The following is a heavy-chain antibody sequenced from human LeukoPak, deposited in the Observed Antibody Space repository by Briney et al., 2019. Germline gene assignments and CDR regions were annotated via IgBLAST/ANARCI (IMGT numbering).Heavy chain of an antibody. V-gene: IGHV3-21*01. J-gene: IGHJ4*02. CDR3: VTESRD. CDR1: GFTFISYS. Sequence: PGGSLRLSWAAAGFTFISYSMNCVRQPPGKGLEWVSSMTKIGEYIFYADSVKGRFTISRDNAKSTLYLQMSDLRAEDTAVYYCVTESRDWGRGTLVTVSS. CDR2: MTKIGEYI.